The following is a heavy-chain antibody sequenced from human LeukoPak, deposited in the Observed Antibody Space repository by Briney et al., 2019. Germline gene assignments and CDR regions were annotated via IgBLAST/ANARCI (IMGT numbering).Heavy chain of an antibody. CDR2: INPSGGST. D-gene: IGHD3-22*01. CDR1: GYTFTSYY. CDR3: ARDLASSGYYWD. J-gene: IGHJ4*02. Sequence: ASVKVSCTASGYTFTSYYMHWVRQAPGQGLEWMGIINPSGGSTSYAQIFQGRVTMTRDTSTSTVYMELSSLRSEDAAVYYCARDLASSGYYWDWGQGTLVTVSS. V-gene: IGHV1-46*01.